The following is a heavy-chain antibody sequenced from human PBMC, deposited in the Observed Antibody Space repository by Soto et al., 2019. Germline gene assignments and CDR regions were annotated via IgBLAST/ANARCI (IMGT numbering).Heavy chain of an antibody. CDR1: GFTFSTYW. V-gene: IGHV3-74*01. CDR3: ARSDWFDP. CDR2: IKSDGSST. J-gene: IGHJ5*02. Sequence: PGGSLRLSCAASGFTFSTYWMHWVRQAPGKGLVWVSHIKSDGSSTTYADSVKGRFTISRDKAKNTLYLQMNSLRVEDTAVYYCARSDWFDPWGQGTLVTVSS.